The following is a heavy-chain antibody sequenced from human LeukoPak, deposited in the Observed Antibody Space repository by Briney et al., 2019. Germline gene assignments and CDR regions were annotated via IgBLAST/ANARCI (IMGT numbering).Heavy chain of an antibody. CDR3: ARDRRFYHDFWSGHNWFDP. V-gene: IGHV3-48*03. CDR1: GFTFSSYE. D-gene: IGHD3-3*01. CDR2: ISDTGYST. Sequence: GGSLRLSCVASGFTFSSYEMNWVRQAPGKGLEWNSYISDTGYSTHYADSVKGRFTISRDNAKSSLFLQMNSLRAEDTAVYYCARDRRFYHDFWSGHNWFDPWGQGTLVTVSS. J-gene: IGHJ5*02.